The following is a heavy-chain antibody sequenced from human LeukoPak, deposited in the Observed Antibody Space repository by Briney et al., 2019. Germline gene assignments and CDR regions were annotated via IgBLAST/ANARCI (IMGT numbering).Heavy chain of an antibody. D-gene: IGHD3-22*01. CDR1: GFTFSSYG. Sequence: GSLRLSCAASGFTFSSYGMHWVRQAPGKGLEWGAGISYDGSNKYYADSVKGRFTISRDNSKNTLYLQMNSLRAEDTAVYYCAKPYDSSGYGYFDYWGQGTLVTVSS. CDR2: ISYDGSNK. CDR3: AKPYDSSGYGYFDY. J-gene: IGHJ4*02. V-gene: IGHV3-30*18.